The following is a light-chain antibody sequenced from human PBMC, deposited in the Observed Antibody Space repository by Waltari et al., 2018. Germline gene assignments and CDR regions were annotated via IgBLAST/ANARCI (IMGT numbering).Light chain of an antibody. CDR3: ATWDDSLNAAV. CDR1: SSNIGSNP. CDR2: TNN. Sequence: QSVLTQPPSVSGTPGLRVPISCSGSSSNIGSNPVNWYQQPPGKAPKLLIYTNNQRPSGVPDRFSGSKSGTSASLAISGLQSEDEADYYCATWDDSLNAAVFGGGTQVSVL. J-gene: IGLJ7*01. V-gene: IGLV1-44*01.